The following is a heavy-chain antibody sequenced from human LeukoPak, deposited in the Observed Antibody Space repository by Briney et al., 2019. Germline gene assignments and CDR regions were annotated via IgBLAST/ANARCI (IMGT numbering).Heavy chain of an antibody. D-gene: IGHD3-3*01. CDR2: ISSSSGSI. Sequence: PGGSLRLSCEASGLTFSSYNMNWVRQAPGKGLEWVSSISSSSGSIYYADSVKGRFTISRDNAKNSLYLQMNSLRAEDTAVYYCARRVTTYYFDSWGQGTLVTVSS. CDR1: GLTFSSYN. V-gene: IGHV3-21*01. J-gene: IGHJ4*02. CDR3: ARRVTTYYFDS.